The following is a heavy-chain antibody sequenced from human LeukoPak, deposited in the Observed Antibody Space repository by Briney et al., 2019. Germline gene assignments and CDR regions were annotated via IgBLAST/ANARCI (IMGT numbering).Heavy chain of an antibody. D-gene: IGHD3-10*01. V-gene: IGHV4-59*01. CDR1: GGSISSYY. CDR2: VYYIENT. J-gene: IGHJ4*02. Sequence: SETLSLTCTVSGGSISSYYRNWIRQPPGKGLEWIGYVYYIENTKYNPSLKSRVTISADTSKNQFSLKLSSVTAADTAVYYCAREYEYGYFDSWGQGTLVTVSS. CDR3: AREYEYGYFDS.